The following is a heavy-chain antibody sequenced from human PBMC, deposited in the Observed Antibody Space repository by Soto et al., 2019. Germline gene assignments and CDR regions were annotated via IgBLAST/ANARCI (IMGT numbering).Heavy chain of an antibody. J-gene: IGHJ4*02. CDR3: AGRKIGAAGGPYCFDL. V-gene: IGHV1-46*01. CDR1: GYPFTSYY. Sequence: ASVKVSCKASGYPFTSYYMHWVRQAPGQGLQWMGIINPSGGGTNYAQKFQGRVTMTRDTSTSTVYMDLSSLRSEDTAMYYCAGRKIGAAGGPYCFDLWGQGTRVTVSS. D-gene: IGHD6-13*01. CDR2: INPSGGGT.